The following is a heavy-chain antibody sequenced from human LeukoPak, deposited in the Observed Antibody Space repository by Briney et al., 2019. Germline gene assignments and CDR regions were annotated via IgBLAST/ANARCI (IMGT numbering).Heavy chain of an antibody. Sequence: QPGGSLRLSCAASGFTFSSYSINWVRQAPGKGLEWVSYIGIDDTTIWYADSVKGRFTISRDTAKSSLYLQMNSLRDADTAVYYCARDLKWAFDYWGQGTLVTVSS. J-gene: IGHJ4*02. D-gene: IGHD1-26*01. V-gene: IGHV3-48*02. CDR1: GFTFSSYS. CDR2: IGIDDTTI. CDR3: ARDLKWAFDY.